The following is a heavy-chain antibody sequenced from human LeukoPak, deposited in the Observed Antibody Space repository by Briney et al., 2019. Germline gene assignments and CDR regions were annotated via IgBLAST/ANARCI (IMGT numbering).Heavy chain of an antibody. Sequence: PGGSLRLSCAASGFTFSSYSMNWVRQAPGKGLEWVSAISGSGGNTYNADPVKGRFTISRDNSKNTLSLQMNSLRAEDTAVYYCAKEYDSRGYYFDYWGQGTLVTVSS. CDR2: ISGSGGNT. J-gene: IGHJ4*02. CDR3: AKEYDSRGYYFDY. D-gene: IGHD3-22*01. V-gene: IGHV3-23*01. CDR1: GFTFSSYS.